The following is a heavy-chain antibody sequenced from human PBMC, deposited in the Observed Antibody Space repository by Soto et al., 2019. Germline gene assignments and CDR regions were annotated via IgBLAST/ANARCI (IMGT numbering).Heavy chain of an antibody. D-gene: IGHD6-13*01. CDR2: INHSGST. CDR3: ARAGYIAAAGTAWFDP. V-gene: IGHV4-34*01. J-gene: IGHJ5*02. Sequence: ETLSLTGAVYGGSFRGYYWSWIRQPPGKGLEWIGEINHSGSTNYNPSLKSRVTISVDTSKNQFSLKLSSVTAADTAVYYCARAGYIAAAGTAWFDPWGQGTLVTVSS. CDR1: GGSFRGYY.